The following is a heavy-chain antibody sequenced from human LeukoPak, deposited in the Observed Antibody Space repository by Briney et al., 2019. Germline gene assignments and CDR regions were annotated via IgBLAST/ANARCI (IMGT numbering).Heavy chain of an antibody. CDR3: ERGGGNFDY. CDR1: EFTFSSYT. D-gene: IGHD2-15*01. V-gene: IGHV3-21*01. CDR2: ISSTSTYI. Sequence: GGSLRLSCAASEFTFSSYTINWVRQALGKGLEWVSSISSTSTYISYADSVKGRFTISRDNAKNSLYLQMNSLRAEATAVYYCERGGGNFDYWGQGTLVTVSS. J-gene: IGHJ4*02.